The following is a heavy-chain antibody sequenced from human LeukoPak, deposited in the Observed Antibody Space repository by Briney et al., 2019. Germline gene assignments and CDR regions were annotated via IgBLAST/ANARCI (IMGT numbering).Heavy chain of an antibody. D-gene: IGHD3-9*01. V-gene: IGHV1-8*01. CDR2: MNPNSGNT. J-gene: IGHJ6*03. CDR3: ARGFSGETGYYYHYYYYMDI. Sequence: ASVKVSCKASGYTFTNYDINWVRQATGHGLEWMGWMNPNSGNTGYAQKFQGRVTMTRNTSINTAYMELSSLRSEDTAVYYCARGFSGETGYYYHYYYYMDIGGKGPTVTISS. CDR1: GYTFTNYD.